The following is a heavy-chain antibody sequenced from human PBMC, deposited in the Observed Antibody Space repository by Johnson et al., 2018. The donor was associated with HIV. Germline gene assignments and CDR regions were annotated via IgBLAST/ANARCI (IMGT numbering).Heavy chain of an antibody. V-gene: IGHV3-7*01. J-gene: IGHJ3*02. CDR2: IKQDGSEK. CDR3: ARVLTTRGAFDI. D-gene: IGHD3-9*01. CDR1: GFTFDDYA. Sequence: VQLVESGGGVVRPGGSLRLSCAASGFTFDDYAMHWVRQAPGKGLEWVANIKQDGSEKYYVDSVKGRFTISRDNAKNSLYLQMNSLRAEDTAVYYCARVLTTRGAFDIWGQGTMVTVSS.